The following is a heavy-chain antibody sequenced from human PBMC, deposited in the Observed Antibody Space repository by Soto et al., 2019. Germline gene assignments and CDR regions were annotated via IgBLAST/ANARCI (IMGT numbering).Heavy chain of an antibody. CDR3: ASPYCSSTSCSISEGYYYYGMDV. J-gene: IGHJ6*02. V-gene: IGHV1-69*06. Sequence: QVQLVQSGAEVKKPGSSVKVSCKASGGTFSSYAISWVRQAPGQGLEWMGGIIPIFGTANYAQKFQGRVTITGDKSASTAYMELSSLRSEDTAVYYCASPYCSSTSCSISEGYYYYGMDVWGQGTTVTVSS. CDR1: GGTFSSYA. CDR2: IIPIFGTA. D-gene: IGHD2-2*01.